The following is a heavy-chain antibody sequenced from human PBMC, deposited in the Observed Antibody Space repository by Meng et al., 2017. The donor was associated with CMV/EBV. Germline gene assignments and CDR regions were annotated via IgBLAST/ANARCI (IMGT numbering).Heavy chain of an antibody. Sequence: QAQLGQLGCELKKPVSSGKVCCRASGGTYSSYAISWVRQAPGPGLEWMGGIIPIFGTANYAQKFQGRVTITADESTSTAYMELSSLRSEDTAVYYCARERGSGSYYFDYWGQGTLVTVSS. V-gene: IGHV1-69*12. J-gene: IGHJ4*02. CDR3: ARERGSGSYYFDY. CDR1: GGTYSSYA. CDR2: IIPIFGTA. D-gene: IGHD1-26*01.